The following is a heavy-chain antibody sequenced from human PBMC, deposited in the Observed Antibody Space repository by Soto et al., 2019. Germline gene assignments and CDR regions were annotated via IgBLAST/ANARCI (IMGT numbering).Heavy chain of an antibody. Sequence: QVQLQESGPGLVKPSQTLSLTCTVSGGSISSGGYYWSWIRQHPGKGLEWIGYIYYSGSTYYNPSLKIRVTISVDTSKNQFSLKLSSVTAADTAVYYCARDSAWDYYDSSGYPVGAFDIWGQGTMVTVSS. CDR1: GGSISSGGYY. CDR2: IYYSGST. CDR3: ARDSAWDYYDSSGYPVGAFDI. V-gene: IGHV4-31*03. J-gene: IGHJ3*02. D-gene: IGHD3-22*01.